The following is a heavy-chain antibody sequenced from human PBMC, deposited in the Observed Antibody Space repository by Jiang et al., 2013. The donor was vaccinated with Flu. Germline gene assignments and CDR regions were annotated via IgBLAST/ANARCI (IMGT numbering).Heavy chain of an antibody. CDR2: IIPIFGTA. J-gene: IGHJ3*02. D-gene: IGHD2-2*03. Sequence: VQLVESGAEVKKPGSSVKVSCKASGGTFSSYAISWVRQAPGQGLEWMGGIIPIFGTANYAQKFQGRVTITADESTSTAYMELSSLRSEDTAVYYCARGLDIVVVPAAKGLAFDIWGQGTMVTVSS. CDR3: ARGLDIVVVPAAKGLAFDI. CDR1: GGTFSSYA. V-gene: IGHV1-69*01.